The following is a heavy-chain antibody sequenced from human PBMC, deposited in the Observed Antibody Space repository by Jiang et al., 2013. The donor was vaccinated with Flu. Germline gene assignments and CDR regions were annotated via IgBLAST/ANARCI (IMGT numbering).Heavy chain of an antibody. J-gene: IGHJ3*02. CDR3: AKGGGSGDAFDI. D-gene: IGHD2-15*01. CDR1: GLTFSSYG. V-gene: IGHV3-30*18. Sequence: VQLVESGGGVVQPGRSLKLSCAASGLTFSSYGMHWVRQAPGKGLEWVALISYDGSNKYYSDFVKGRFTIARDNSKNTLYLQMESLRTEDTAIYYCAKGGGSGDAFDI. CDR2: ISYDGSNK.